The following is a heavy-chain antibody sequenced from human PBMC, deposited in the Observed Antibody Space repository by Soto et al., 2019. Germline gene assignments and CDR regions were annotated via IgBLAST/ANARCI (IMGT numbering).Heavy chain of an antibody. D-gene: IGHD2-15*01. V-gene: IGHV5-51*01. CDR2: IYPGDSDT. Sequence: GESLKISCKGSGYSFTSYWIGWVRQMPGKGLEWMGIIYPGDSDTRYSPSFQGQVTISADKSISTAYLQWSSLKASDTAMYYCARPRVVAATLAYYFDYWGQGTLVTVSS. J-gene: IGHJ4*02. CDR1: GYSFTSYW. CDR3: ARPRVVAATLAYYFDY.